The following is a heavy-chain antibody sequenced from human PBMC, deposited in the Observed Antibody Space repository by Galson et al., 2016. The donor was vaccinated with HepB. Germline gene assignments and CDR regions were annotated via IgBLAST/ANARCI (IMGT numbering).Heavy chain of an antibody. CDR2: IWYDGSDK. Sequence: SLRLSCAASGFTFSRFGLHWVRQAPGKGLEWVAVIWYDGSDKYYADPVKGRFTISRDNSKNTLFLQMNSLRADDTAVYFCAREKEGCRGGSCYFDFDYWGQGTLVTVSS. D-gene: IGHD2-15*01. V-gene: IGHV3-33*01. J-gene: IGHJ4*02. CDR1: GFTFSRFG. CDR3: AREKEGCRGGSCYFDFDY.